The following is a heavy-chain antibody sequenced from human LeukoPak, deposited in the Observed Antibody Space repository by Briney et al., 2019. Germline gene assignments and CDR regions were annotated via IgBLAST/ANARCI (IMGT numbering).Heavy chain of an antibody. CDR3: AKGQELDDGVFDS. CDR1: GFTFSRIA. J-gene: IGHJ4*02. D-gene: IGHD1-1*01. Sequence: GSLRLSCAASGFTFSRIAMTWVRQAPGKGLEWVSTIHSKGDTAYNADSVRCRFAISRHNSKNALFLQMNSLRVEDTAIYYCAKGQELDDGVFDSWGQGTLVTVSS. V-gene: IGHV3-23*01. CDR2: IHSKGDTA.